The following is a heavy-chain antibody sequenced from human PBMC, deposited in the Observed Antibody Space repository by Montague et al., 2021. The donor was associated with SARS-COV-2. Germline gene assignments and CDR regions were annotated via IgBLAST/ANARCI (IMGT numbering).Heavy chain of an antibody. D-gene: IGHD3-10*01. J-gene: IGHJ5*02. V-gene: IGHV4-38-2*02. CDR1: GYSISSGYY. Sequence: SETLSLTCTVSGYSISSGYYWGWIRHPPGKGLEWIGSIYHSGSTYYNPSLKSRVTISVDTSKNQSSLKLSSVTAADTAVYYCARDCYDYGSGSYQRWFDPWGQGTLVTVSS. CDR3: ARDCYDYGSGSYQRWFDP. CDR2: IYHSGST.